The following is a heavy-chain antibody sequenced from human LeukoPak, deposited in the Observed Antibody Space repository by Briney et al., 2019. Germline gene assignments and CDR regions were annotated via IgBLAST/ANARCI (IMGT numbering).Heavy chain of an antibody. J-gene: IGHJ4*02. CDR2: ISGSGGST. V-gene: IGHV3-23*01. CDR1: GFTFSSYA. CDR3: AKGILKGYCGGDRYSPFGY. D-gene: IGHD2-21*02. Sequence: GGSLRLSCAASGFTFSSYAMSWVRQAPGKGLEWVSAISGSGGSTYYADSVKGRFTISRDNSKNTLYLQMNSLRAEDTAVYYCAKGILKGYCGGDRYSPFGYWGQGTLVTVSS.